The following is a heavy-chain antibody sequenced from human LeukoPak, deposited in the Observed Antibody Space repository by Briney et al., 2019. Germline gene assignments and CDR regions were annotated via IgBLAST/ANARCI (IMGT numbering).Heavy chain of an antibody. CDR2: IGGRGGST. CDR3: GKEGGA. CDR1: GFTVTSYY. J-gene: IGHJ5*02. V-gene: IGHV3-23*01. D-gene: IGHD3-16*01. Sequence: GGSLRLSCAASGFTVTSYYMTWVRQAPGKGPEWVSAIGGRGGSTYYADSLGGRFTISRDNSKDMVYLQMNSLKVEDTATYYCGKEGGAWGQGTKVTVSS.